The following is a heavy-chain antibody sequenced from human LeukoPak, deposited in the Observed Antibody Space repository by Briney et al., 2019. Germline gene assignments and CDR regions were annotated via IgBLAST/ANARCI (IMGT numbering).Heavy chain of an antibody. CDR1: EFTLSDYV. D-gene: IGHD6-19*01. CDR2: MLYDGNK. V-gene: IGHV3-30*04. J-gene: IGHJ4*02. CDR3: AREWTCSSGWSAPGY. Sequence: GGSLRLSCAASEFTLSDYVMHWVRQPPGKGLEWVALMLYDGNKSYADSLKGRFTISRDSSKNTLYLQLNSLRAEDTALYYCAREWTCSSGWSAPGYWGQGTQVTVSS.